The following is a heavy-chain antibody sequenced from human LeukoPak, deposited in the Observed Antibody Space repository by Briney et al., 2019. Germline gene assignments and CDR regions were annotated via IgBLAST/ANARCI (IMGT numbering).Heavy chain of an antibody. V-gene: IGHV3-23*01. CDR1: GFTFSSYA. CDR3: AKDLITMVRGVRDAFDI. Sequence: PGGSLRLSCAASGFTFSSYAMSWVRQAPGKGLEWVSAISGSGGSTYYADSVKGRFTISRDNSKNTLYLQMNSLRAGDTAVYYCAKDLITMVRGVRDAFDIWGQGTMVTVSS. D-gene: IGHD3-10*01. CDR2: ISGSGGST. J-gene: IGHJ3*02.